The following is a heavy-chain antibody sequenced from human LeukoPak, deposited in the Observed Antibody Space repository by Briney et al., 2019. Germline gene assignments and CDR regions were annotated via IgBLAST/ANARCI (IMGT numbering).Heavy chain of an antibody. CDR2: IRSKANSYAT. CDR3: TRRPDYYDSSGYEN. Sequence: GGSLRLSCAASGFTFSGSAMHWVRQASGRGLEWVGRIRSKANSYATAYAASVKGRFTISRDDSKNTAYLQMNSLKTEDTAVYYCTRRPDYYDSSGYENWGQGTLVTVSS. V-gene: IGHV3-73*01. CDR1: GFTFSGSA. J-gene: IGHJ4*02. D-gene: IGHD3-22*01.